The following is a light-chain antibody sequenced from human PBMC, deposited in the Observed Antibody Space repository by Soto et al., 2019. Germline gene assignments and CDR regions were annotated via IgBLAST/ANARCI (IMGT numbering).Light chain of an antibody. J-gene: IGLJ2*01. CDR3: SSYICTSTLHVI. V-gene: IGLV2-14*03. CDR2: DVN. CDR1: SSDIGGYNY. Sequence: QSALTQPASVSGSPGQSITISCTGTSSDIGGYNYVSWYQQHPGKAPKLIIYDVNSRPSGVSNRFSGSKSGNTASLTISGLQPEDEADYYCSSYICTSTLHVIFGGGIKLTVL.